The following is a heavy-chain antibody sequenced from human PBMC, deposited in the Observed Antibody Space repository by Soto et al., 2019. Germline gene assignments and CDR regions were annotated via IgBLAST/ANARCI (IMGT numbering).Heavy chain of an antibody. CDR2: MNPNSGNT. CDR1: GYTFTSYD. CDR3: ARDYGDYAGGGYYYYGMDV. Sequence: QVQLVQSGAEVKKPGASVKVSCKASGYTFTSYDINWVRQATGQGLEWMGWMNPNSGNTGYAQKFQGRVTMTRNTSRSTAYMGRSSLRSEDTAVYYWARDYGDYAGGGYYYYGMDVWGQGTTVTVSS. V-gene: IGHV1-8*01. D-gene: IGHD4-17*01. J-gene: IGHJ6*02.